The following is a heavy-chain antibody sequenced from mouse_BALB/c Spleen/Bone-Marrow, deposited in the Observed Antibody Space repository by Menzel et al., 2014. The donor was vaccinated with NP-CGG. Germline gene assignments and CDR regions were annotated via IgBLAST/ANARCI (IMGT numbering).Heavy chain of an antibody. Sequence: VQLQQSGPELVMPGASMRISCKASGYTFTTYFIHWVKQRPGQGLEWIGWIYPGNINIKYNENFKDKVTLTADKSSNTAHLQFSSLTSEDSAVYFCARGDYYRSVMDYWGQGTSVTVSS. J-gene: IGHJ4*01. D-gene: IGHD2-14*01. V-gene: IGHV1S56*01. CDR3: ARGDYYRSVMDY. CDR1: GYTFTTYF. CDR2: IYPGNINI.